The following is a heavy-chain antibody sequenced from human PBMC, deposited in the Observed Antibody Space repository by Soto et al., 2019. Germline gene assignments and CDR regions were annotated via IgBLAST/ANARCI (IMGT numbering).Heavy chain of an antibody. CDR2: IYYSGST. V-gene: IGHV4-59*01. CDR3: ARYIAAAGNWFDP. D-gene: IGHD6-13*01. CDR1: GGSISSYY. J-gene: IGHJ5*02. Sequence: PSETLSLTCTVSGGSISSYYWSWIRQPPGKGLEWIGYIYYSGSTNYNPSLKSRVTISVDTSKNQFSLKLSSVTAADTTVYYCARYIAAAGNWFDPWGQGTLVTVSS.